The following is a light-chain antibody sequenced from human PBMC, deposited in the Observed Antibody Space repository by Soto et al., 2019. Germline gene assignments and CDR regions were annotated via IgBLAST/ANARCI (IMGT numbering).Light chain of an antibody. CDR3: QQYHRSSRT. J-gene: IGKJ1*01. CDR1: ESVNIW. V-gene: IGKV1-5*03. Sequence: IQMTQSPSILSASVGERVTITCRANESVNIWLAWYQQKPGQAPKLLIQKASTLQSGVPSRFGGGGSGTEFTLTISNLQPEDFATYYCQQYHRSSRTFGQGPRWISN. CDR2: KAS.